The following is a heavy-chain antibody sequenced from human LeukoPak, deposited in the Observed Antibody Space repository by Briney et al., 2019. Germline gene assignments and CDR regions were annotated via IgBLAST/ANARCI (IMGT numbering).Heavy chain of an antibody. CDR3: GTLLSNGPFDY. Sequence: ASVKVSCKASGYAFTGYYMHWVRQAPGQGLEWMGYIYPNTGATKYAQKFQGRVTMTRDTSISTAYMELSGLRSDDTAVYYCGTLLSNGPFDYWGQGSLVTVSS. CDR2: IYPNTGAT. J-gene: IGHJ4*02. CDR1: GYAFTGYY. V-gene: IGHV1-2*02.